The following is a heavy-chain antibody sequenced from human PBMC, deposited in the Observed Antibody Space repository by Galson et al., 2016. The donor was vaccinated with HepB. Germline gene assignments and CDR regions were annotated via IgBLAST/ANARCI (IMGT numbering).Heavy chain of an antibody. D-gene: IGHD6-6*01. J-gene: IGHJ6*02. Sequence: SVKVSCKASGYTFTTYDISWVRQAPGQGLEWMGWISPYSGNTNYAQKFQGRVTMSTDTSMSTAYMELRSLRSDDTAVYYCAKKEGVAARNHYYSYHGMDVWGQGTTVTVSS. V-gene: IGHV1-18*01. CDR3: AKKEGVAARNHYYSYHGMDV. CDR1: GYTFTTYD. CDR2: ISPYSGNT.